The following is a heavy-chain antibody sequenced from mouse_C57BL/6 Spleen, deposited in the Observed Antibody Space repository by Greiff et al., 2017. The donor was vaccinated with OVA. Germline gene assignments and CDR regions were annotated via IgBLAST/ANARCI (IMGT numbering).Heavy chain of an antibody. D-gene: IGHD1-1*01. CDR1: GYTLTSYW. CDR3: ASSPRYGSSPYGYFDV. V-gene: IGHV1-50*01. J-gene: IGHJ1*03. Sequence: QVQLKQPGAELVKPGASVKLSCKASGYTLTSYWMQWVKQRPGQGLEWIGEIDPSDSYTTYTQKFKGQATWTVDTTASTADMQHSSLTSEDSAVYYSASSPRYGSSPYGYFDVWGTGTTVTVSA. CDR2: IDPSDSYT.